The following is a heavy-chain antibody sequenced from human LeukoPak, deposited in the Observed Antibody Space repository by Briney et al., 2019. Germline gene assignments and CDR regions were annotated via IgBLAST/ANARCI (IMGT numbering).Heavy chain of an antibody. V-gene: IGHV3-23*01. CDR2: ISGSGGST. Sequence: GGSLRLSCAASGFTFSSYAMSWVRQAPGKGLEWGSAISGSGGSTYYADSVKGRFTISRDNSKNTLYLQMNSLRAEDTAVYYCAKPRYYYDSSGYLENWFDPWGQGTLVTVSS. CDR3: AKPRYYYDSSGYLENWFDP. J-gene: IGHJ5*02. D-gene: IGHD3-22*01. CDR1: GFTFSSYA.